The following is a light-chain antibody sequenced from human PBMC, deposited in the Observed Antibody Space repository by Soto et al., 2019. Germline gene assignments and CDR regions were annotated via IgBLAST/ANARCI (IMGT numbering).Light chain of an antibody. J-gene: IGLJ1*01. V-gene: IGLV2-14*03. CDR3: SSYTTSNTRQIV. CDR2: DVS. CDR1: SSDVGGYNY. Sequence: QLVLTQPASVSGSPGQSITFSCTGTSSDVGGYNYVSWYQHHPGKAPKLMIYDVSNRPSGVSNRFSGSKSGNTASLTISGLQPEDEADYYCSSYTTSNTRQIVFGTGTKLTVL.